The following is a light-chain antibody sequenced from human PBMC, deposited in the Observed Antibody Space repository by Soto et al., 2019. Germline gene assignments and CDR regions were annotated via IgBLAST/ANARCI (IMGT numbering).Light chain of an antibody. CDR2: GAS. J-gene: IGKJ1*01. CDR1: QSVSSNY. V-gene: IGKV3-20*01. Sequence: EIVLTQSPGTLSLSPGERDTLSCRASQSVSSNYLAWYQQKPGQAPRLLIYGASRRATGIPERFSGSGSGTNFTLTISRLESEDFAVYYCQQYDSSPRTFGLGTKVEIQ. CDR3: QQYDSSPRT.